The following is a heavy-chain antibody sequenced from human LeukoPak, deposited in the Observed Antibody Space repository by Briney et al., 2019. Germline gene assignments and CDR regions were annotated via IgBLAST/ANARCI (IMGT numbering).Heavy chain of an antibody. V-gene: IGHV4-59*01. J-gene: IGHJ3*02. CDR1: GGSISSYY. CDR3: ARADSGSSLAFDI. Sequence: PSETLSLTCTVSGGSISSYYWTWIRQPPGKGLEWIGYIYYSGRTNYNPSLKSRVTISVDTSKNQFSLKLSSVTAADTAVYYCARADSGSSLAFDIWGQGTRVTVSS. CDR2: IYYSGRT. D-gene: IGHD1-26*01.